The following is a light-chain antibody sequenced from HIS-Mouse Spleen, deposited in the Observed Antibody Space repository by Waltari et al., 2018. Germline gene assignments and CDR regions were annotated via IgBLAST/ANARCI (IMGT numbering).Light chain of an antibody. CDR2: DVS. J-gene: IGLJ1*01. V-gene: IGLV2-14*03. CDR1: SSDVGGYNY. Sequence: QSALTQPASVSGSPGQSITISCTGTSSDVGGYNYVSWYQQHPGQAPKLMIYDVSNRPSGVSNRFSGSKSGNTASLTISGLQAEDEADYYCQTWGTGIHVFGTGTKVTVL. CDR3: QTWGTGIHV.